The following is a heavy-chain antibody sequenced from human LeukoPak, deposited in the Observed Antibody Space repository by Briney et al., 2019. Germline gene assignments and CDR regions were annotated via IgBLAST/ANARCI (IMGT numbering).Heavy chain of an antibody. V-gene: IGHV4-61*02. CDR1: GGSISSGSYY. CDR2: IYTSGST. J-gene: IGHJ3*02. Sequence: SETLSLTCTVSGGSISSGSYYRSWIRQPAGKGLEWIGRIYTSGSTNYNPSLKSRVTISVDTSKNQFSLKLSSVTAADTAVYYCARDTWEPLMTFDIWGQGTMVTVSS. CDR3: ARDTWEPLMTFDI. D-gene: IGHD1-26*01.